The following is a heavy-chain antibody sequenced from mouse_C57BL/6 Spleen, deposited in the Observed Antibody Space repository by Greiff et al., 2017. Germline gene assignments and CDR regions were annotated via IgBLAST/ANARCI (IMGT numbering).Heavy chain of an antibody. Sequence: QVQLQESGAELVRPGTSVKMSCKASGYTFTNYWLGWVKQRPGHGLEWIGGIYPGGGYTNYNEKFKGKATLTADKSSSTAYMQFSSLTSKDSASYYCARCDDYGSSDVEGFAYWGQGTLVTVSA. D-gene: IGHD1-1*01. V-gene: IGHV1-63*01. CDR2: IYPGGGYT. CDR1: GYTFTNYW. CDR3: ARCDDYGSSDVEGFAY. J-gene: IGHJ3*01.